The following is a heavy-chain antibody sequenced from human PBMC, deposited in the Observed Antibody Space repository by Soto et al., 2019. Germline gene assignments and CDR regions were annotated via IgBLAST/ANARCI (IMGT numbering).Heavy chain of an antibody. D-gene: IGHD6-19*01. J-gene: IGHJ4*02. CDR3: ARGGSVARNY. CDR2: IWYDGSNK. CDR1: GFTFSSYG. V-gene: IGHV3-33*01. Sequence: QVQLVESGGGVAQPGRSLRLSCAASGFTFSSYGMHWGRQAPGKGLEWVAVIWYDGSNKYYADSVKSRFTISRDNSKNTLYLQITSLGAEDTAVYYCARGGSVARNYWGQGTLVTVSS.